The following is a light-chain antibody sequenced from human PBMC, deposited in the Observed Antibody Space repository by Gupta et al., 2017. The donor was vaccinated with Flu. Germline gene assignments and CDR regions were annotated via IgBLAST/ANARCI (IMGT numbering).Light chain of an antibody. V-gene: IGLV6-57*01. CDR3: QSFVV. Sequence: CTRSSGSIANNYVQWYQQRPGTSPTAVIFEDNQRPSGVPDRFSGSIDSSSNSASLTISGLKTEDEADYYCQSFVVFGGGTKLTVV. CDR2: EDN. CDR1: SGSIANNY. J-gene: IGLJ3*02.